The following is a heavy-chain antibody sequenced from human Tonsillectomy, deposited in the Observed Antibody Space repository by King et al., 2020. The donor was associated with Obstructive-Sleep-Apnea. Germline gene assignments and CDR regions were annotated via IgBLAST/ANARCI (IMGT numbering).Heavy chain of an antibody. V-gene: IGHV4-34*01. CDR1: GGSFSDYY. CDR3: GGGSGAAAVNWFDP. CDR2: INHSGNT. J-gene: IGHJ5*02. Sequence: VQLQQWGAGLLKPSETLSLTCAVFGGSFSDYYWSWIRQPPGKGLEWIGKINHSGNTNYNPSLKSRVTISVETSKNQFSLKLSSVTAADTAVYYCGGGSGAAAVNWFDPWGQGTLVTVAS. D-gene: IGHD6-13*01.